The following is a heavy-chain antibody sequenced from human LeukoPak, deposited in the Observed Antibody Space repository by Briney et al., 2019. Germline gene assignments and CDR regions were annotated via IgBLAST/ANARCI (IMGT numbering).Heavy chain of an antibody. Sequence: SETLSLTCTVSAGSISSYYWSWIRQPAGKGLEWIGRIYTSGSTNYNPSLKSRVTISVDKSENQFSLKLSSVTAADTAVYYCAREGSSSWYTGDYYYYYYYMDVWGKGTTVTISS. CDR3: AREGSSSWYTGDYYYYYYYMDV. CDR1: AGSISSYY. CDR2: IYTSGST. D-gene: IGHD6-13*01. J-gene: IGHJ6*03. V-gene: IGHV4-4*07.